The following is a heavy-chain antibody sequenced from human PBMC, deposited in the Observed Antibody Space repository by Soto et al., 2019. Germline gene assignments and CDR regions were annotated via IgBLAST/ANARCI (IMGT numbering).Heavy chain of an antibody. CDR1: GGSISSSSYY. CDR3: ARPVVPAASWFDP. J-gene: IGHJ5*02. V-gene: IGHV4-39*01. CDR2: IYYSGST. D-gene: IGHD2-2*01. Sequence: QLQLQESGPGLVKPSETLSLTCTVSGGSISSSSYYWGWIRLPPGKGLEWIGSIYYSGSTYYNPSLKSRDTISVDTSKNQFSLKLSSVTAADTAVYYCARPVVPAASWFDPWGQGTLVTVSS.